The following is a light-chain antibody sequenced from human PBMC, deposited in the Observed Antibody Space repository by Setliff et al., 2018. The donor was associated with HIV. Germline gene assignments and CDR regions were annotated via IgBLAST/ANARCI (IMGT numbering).Light chain of an antibody. CDR3: CSYAGSSTSLYV. CDR2: EVS. Sequence: QSALTQPASVSGSPGQSITISCTGTSSDVGSYNLVSWYQQHPGNAPKLMIYEVSKRPSGVSNRFSGSKSGNTASLTISGLQAEDEADYYCCSYAGSSTSLYVFGTGTKATVL. V-gene: IGLV2-23*02. J-gene: IGLJ1*01. CDR1: SSDVGSYNL.